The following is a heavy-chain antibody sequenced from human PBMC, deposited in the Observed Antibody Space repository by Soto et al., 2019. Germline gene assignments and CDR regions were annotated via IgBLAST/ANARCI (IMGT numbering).Heavy chain of an antibody. D-gene: IGHD2-2*03. CDR2: ISAYNGNT. V-gene: IGHV1-18*04. CDR1: GYTFTSYG. CDR3: ARDGYCSSTSCPRIGLYYCYGMDV. Sequence: ASLNVSCKASGYTFTSYGISWVRQAPGQGLEWMGWISAYNGNTNYAQKLQGRVTMTTDTSTSTAYMELRSLRSDDTAVYYCARDGYCSSTSCPRIGLYYCYGMDVWGQGTTVTVSS. J-gene: IGHJ6*02.